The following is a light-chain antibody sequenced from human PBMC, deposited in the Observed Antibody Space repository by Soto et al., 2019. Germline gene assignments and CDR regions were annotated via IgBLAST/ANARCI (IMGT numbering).Light chain of an antibody. V-gene: IGKV1-39*01. CDR1: QSISSY. Sequence: IQVTQSPSSLSASVGDSIAITCRASQSISSYLNWYQQKPGKAPKLLISAASILQSGVPSRFSGSGSGTDFTLTISNLQPEDFAGYYCQQTYSSPITFGQGTRLEIK. CDR2: AAS. CDR3: QQTYSSPIT. J-gene: IGKJ5*01.